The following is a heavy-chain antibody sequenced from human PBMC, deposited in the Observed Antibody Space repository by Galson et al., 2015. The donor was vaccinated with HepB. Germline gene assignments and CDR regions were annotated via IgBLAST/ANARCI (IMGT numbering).Heavy chain of an antibody. Sequence: QSGAEVTKPGESLKISCKASGYTFTGYYMHWVRQAPGQGLEWMGWINPNSGGTNYAQKFQGRVTMTRDTSISTAYMELSRLRSDDTAVYYCARAKNRIAAALVGWFDPWGQGTLVTVSS. CDR1: GYTFTGYY. CDR3: ARAKNRIAAALVGWFDP. CDR2: INPNSGGT. D-gene: IGHD6-13*01. V-gene: IGHV1-2*02. J-gene: IGHJ5*02.